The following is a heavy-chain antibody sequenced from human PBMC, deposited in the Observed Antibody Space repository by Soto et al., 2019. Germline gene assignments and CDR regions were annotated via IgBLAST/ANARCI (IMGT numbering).Heavy chain of an antibody. CDR3: ARDLGGSHDY. V-gene: IGHV3-74*01. CDR1: GFTFSTYW. Sequence: PVESLKISCAASGFTFSTYWMHWVRQAPGKGLVWVSRIKTDGSVTTYADSVKGRFTISRDNAKNTLYLQMNTLRAEDTAVYYCARDLGGSHDYWGRGTLVTVSS. D-gene: IGHD3-16*01. J-gene: IGHJ4*02. CDR2: IKTDGSVT.